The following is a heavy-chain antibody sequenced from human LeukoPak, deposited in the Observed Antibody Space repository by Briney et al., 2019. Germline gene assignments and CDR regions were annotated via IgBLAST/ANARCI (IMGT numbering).Heavy chain of an antibody. Sequence: GGSLRLSCAASGFTFSDSAIHWVRQTSGKGLEWIGRITSKANNYATSYIASVKGRFTISRDESSNTAYLQMNSLKIEDTALYYCTRRGDGHSSDYWGQGTLVTVSS. CDR1: GFTFSDSA. CDR2: ITSKANNYAT. CDR3: TRRGDGHSSDY. V-gene: IGHV3-73*01. D-gene: IGHD5-24*01. J-gene: IGHJ4*02.